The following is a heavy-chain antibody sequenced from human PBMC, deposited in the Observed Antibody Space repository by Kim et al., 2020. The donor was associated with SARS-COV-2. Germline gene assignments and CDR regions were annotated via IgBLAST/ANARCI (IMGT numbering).Heavy chain of an antibody. CDR2: IYSSGST. V-gene: IGHV3-53*01. J-gene: IGHJ4*02. D-gene: IGHD1-26*01. Sequence: GGSLRLSCAASGFTVSSNYMTWVRQAPGKGLEWLSTIYSSGSTYHADSVRGRFTISRDISKNTLYLQMAGLRAEDTAVYYCARGLVGSTTGFDYWGQGTLVTVSS. CDR1: GFTVSSNY. CDR3: ARGLVGSTTGFDY.